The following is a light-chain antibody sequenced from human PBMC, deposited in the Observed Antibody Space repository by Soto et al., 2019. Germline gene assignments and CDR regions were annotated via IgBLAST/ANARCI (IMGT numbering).Light chain of an antibody. V-gene: IGKV3-15*01. CDR3: QHYNERPLT. CDR2: GAS. CDR1: QSIRTN. Sequence: EILMTQSPATLSVSPGERATLSCRASQSIRTNLAWYQQKPGQAPRLLIFGASTRAIAIPARFSGSGSGTEFTLTISSLQSEDFAVYYCQHYNERPLTFGGVTKVDIK. J-gene: IGKJ4*01.